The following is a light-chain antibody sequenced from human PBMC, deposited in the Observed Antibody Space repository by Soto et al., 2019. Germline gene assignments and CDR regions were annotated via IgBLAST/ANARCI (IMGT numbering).Light chain of an antibody. J-gene: IGKJ1*01. CDR2: GAS. Sequence: TLSLSPGERATLSCRASQSVSSSYLAWYQQKPGQPPRLLINGASTRATGVAARFSGSGSGTEFTLSISSLQSEDSAVYYCQHYYNWPRTFGQGTKVDI. V-gene: IGKV3-15*01. CDR3: QHYYNWPRT. CDR1: QSVSSSY.